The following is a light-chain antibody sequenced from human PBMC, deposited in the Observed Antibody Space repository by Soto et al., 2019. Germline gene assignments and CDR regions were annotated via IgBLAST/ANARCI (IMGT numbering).Light chain of an antibody. CDR2: DAS. V-gene: IGKV1-5*01. Sequence: DIQMTQSPSTLSASVGERVTITCRASQSISSWLAWYQQKPGKAPKLLIYDASSLESGVPSTFSGSGSVTEFTLTFSSLQPDDFATYYCQQYNSYPYTFGQGTKLEIK. CDR3: QQYNSYPYT. J-gene: IGKJ2*01. CDR1: QSISSW.